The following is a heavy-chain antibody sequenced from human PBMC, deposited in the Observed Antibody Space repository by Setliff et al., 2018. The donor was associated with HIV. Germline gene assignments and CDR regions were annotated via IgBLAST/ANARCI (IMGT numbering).Heavy chain of an antibody. CDR1: GGTFSSYA. CDR3: AGGDSGSYWDYYYGMDV. V-gene: IGHV1-69*10. D-gene: IGHD1-26*01. Sequence: SVKVSCKASGGTFSSYAISWVRQAPGQGLEWMGGIIPILGIANYAQKFQGRVTITADMSTSTAYMELRSLRSEDTAVYYCAGGDSGSYWDYYYGMDVWGQGTTVTVSS. CDR2: IIPILGIA. J-gene: IGHJ6*02.